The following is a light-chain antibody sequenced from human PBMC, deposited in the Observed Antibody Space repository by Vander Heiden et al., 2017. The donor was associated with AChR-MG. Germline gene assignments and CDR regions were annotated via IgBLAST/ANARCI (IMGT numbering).Light chain of an antibody. CDR2: DVS. V-gene: IGLV2-14*01. J-gene: IGLJ1*01. Sequence: QSALTQPALVSGSPVQSITNSSTVTSSDVGSYNYVSWYQQDPCKAPKLMIYDVSNRPSGVSNRFSGSESGNTASLTISGLQAEDEADYYCSSYTSSSTQVFGTGTKVTVL. CDR3: SSYTSSSTQV. CDR1: SSDVGSYNY.